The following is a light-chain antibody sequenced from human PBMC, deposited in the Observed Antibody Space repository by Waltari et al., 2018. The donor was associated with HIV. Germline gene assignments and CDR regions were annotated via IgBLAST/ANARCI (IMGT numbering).Light chain of an antibody. V-gene: IGLV2-14*03. J-gene: IGLJ2*01. Sequence: QTAPTQPAPVSGSPGQSITLSCTRTSSDVGCYNYVSWYQLNLGTALKLMIYDVSNRPSGVSDRFSGYKSANTASLTISGLQAEDEAHYYCSSYTRSSTVVFGGGTKLTVL. CDR3: SSYTRSSTVV. CDR1: SSDVGCYNY. CDR2: DVS.